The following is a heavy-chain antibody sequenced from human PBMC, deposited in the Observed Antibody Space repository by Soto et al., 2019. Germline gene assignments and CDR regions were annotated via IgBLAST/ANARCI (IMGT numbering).Heavy chain of an antibody. V-gene: IGHV1-69*13. D-gene: IGHD3-3*01. CDR3: ARDRILGVVIRPDAFDI. CDR2: IIPIFGTA. J-gene: IGHJ3*02. Sequence: ASVKVSCKASGGTFSSYAISWVRQAPGQGLEWMGGIIPIFGTANYAQKFQGRVTITADESTSTAYMELGSLRSEDTAVYYCARDRILGVVIRPDAFDIWGQGTMVTVSS. CDR1: GGTFSSYA.